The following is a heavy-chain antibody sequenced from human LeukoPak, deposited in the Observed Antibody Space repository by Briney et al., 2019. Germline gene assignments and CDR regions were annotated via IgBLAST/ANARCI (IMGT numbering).Heavy chain of an antibody. CDR2: IWYDGSNK. J-gene: IGHJ6*02. D-gene: IGHD2-15*01. CDR1: GFTFSSYG. CDR3: ARDVLVVVAATSDSYGMDV. Sequence: GGSLRLSCAASGFTFSSYGMHWVRQAPGKGLEWVAVIWYDGSNKYYADSVKGRFTISRDNSKNTLYLQMNSQRAEDTAVYYCARDVLVVVAATSDSYGMDVWGQGTTVTVSS. V-gene: IGHV3-33*01.